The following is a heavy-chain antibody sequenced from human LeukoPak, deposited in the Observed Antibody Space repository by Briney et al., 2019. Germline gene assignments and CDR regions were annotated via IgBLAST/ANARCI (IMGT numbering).Heavy chain of an antibody. J-gene: IGHJ4*02. CDR2: IRDSDDST. CDR3: AKSFLGFSYGKIDY. Sequence: GGSLRLSCAASGFTFSNSAMNWVRQAPGKGLEWVSAIRDSDDSTYYADSVKGRFTISRDTSKNMLYLQMNSLRAEDTAVYYCAKSFLGFSYGKIDYWGQGTVVTVSS. D-gene: IGHD5-18*01. CDR1: GFTFSNSA. V-gene: IGHV3-23*01.